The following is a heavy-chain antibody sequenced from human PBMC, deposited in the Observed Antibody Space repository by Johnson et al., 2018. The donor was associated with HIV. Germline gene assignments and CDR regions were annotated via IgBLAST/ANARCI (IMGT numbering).Heavy chain of an antibody. CDR3: ARDWRTTGWTLDVDM. CDR1: GFTFSSFE. CDR2: ISGTGNTK. D-gene: IGHD6-19*01. V-gene: IGHV3-48*03. J-gene: IGHJ3*02. Sequence: MQLVESGGGLVQPGGSLRLSCAASGFTFSSFEMNWVRQAPGKGLEWISYISGTGNTKYYADSVKGRFTISRDNAKNSLFLQMDSLRAEDTALYYCARDWRTTGWTLDVDMWGQGTMVTVSS.